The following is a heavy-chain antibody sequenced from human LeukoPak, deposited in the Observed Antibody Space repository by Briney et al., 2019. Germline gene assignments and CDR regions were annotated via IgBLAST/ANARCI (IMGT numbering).Heavy chain of an antibody. V-gene: IGHV3-30*02. J-gene: IGHJ4*02. D-gene: IGHD2-2*01. Sequence: GGSLRLSCAASGFTFSSYGMHWVRQAPGKGLEWVAFIRYDGSNKYYADSVKGRFTISRDNSKNTLYLQMNSLRAEDTAVYYCAKGSRSVEIPAGPFDYWGQGTLVTVSS. CDR2: IRYDGSNK. CDR1: GFTFSSYG. CDR3: AKGSRSVEIPAGPFDY.